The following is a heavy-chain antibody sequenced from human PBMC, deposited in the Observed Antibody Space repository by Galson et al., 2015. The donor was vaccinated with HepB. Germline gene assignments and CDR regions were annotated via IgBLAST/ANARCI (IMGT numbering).Heavy chain of an antibody. CDR3: AKESGIPRYGAYFDY. V-gene: IGHV3-30*18. CDR2: ISYDGSVQ. J-gene: IGHJ4*02. D-gene: IGHD4/OR15-4a*01. Sequence: SLRLSCAASGFTLSGYGMQWVRQAPGKGLEWVAVISYDGSVQYYADSVKGRFTISRDNPQNTLYLQMNSLKPEDTAVYYCAKESGIPRYGAYFDYWGQGTQVTVSS. CDR1: GFTLSGYG.